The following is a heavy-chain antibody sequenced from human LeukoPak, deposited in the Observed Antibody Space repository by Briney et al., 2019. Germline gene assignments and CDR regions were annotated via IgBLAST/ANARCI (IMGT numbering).Heavy chain of an antibody. Sequence: SETLSLTCAVYGGSFSGYYWSWIRQPPGKGLEWIGEINHSGSTNYNPSLKSRVTISVDTSKNQFSLKLSSVTAAGTAVYYCAIGVAIDYWGQGTLVTVSS. V-gene: IGHV4-34*01. CDR2: INHSGST. CDR1: GGSFSGYY. CDR3: AIGVAIDY. J-gene: IGHJ4*02. D-gene: IGHD3-3*01.